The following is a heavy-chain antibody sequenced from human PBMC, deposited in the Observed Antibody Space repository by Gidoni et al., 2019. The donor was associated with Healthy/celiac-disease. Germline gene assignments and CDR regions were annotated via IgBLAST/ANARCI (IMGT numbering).Heavy chain of an antibody. CDR3: EYCSGGSCYPNWFDP. J-gene: IGHJ5*02. V-gene: IGHV4-34*01. D-gene: IGHD2-15*01. CDR1: SGYY. Sequence: SGYYWSWIRQPPGKGLEWIGEINHSGSTNYNPSLKSRVTISVDTSKNQFSLKLSSVTAADTAVYYCEYCSGGSCYPNWFDPWGQGTLVTVSS. CDR2: INHSGST.